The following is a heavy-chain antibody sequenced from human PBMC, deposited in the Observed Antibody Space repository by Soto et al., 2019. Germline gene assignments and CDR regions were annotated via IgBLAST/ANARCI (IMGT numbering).Heavy chain of an antibody. Sequence: GGSLRLSCAASGFTFSNVWMHWVRQAPGKGLEWVAVIWYDGSNKYYADSVKGRFTISRDNSKNTLYLQMNSLRAEDTAVYYCARELTTVVTLVFNYWGQGTLVTVSS. CDR3: ARELTTVVTLVFNY. D-gene: IGHD4-17*01. J-gene: IGHJ4*02. CDR2: IWYDGSNK. V-gene: IGHV3-33*08. CDR1: GFTFSNVW.